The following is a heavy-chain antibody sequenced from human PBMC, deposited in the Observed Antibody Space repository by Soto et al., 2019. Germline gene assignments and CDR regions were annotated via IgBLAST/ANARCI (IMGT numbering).Heavy chain of an antibody. J-gene: IGHJ5*02. V-gene: IGHV4-4*02. D-gene: IGHD6-13*01. Sequence: QVQLQESGPGLVKPSGTLSLTCAVSGGSISSSNWWSWVRQPPGKGLEWIGEIYHSGSTNYNPSLKSRVTISVDKSKNQFSLKLSSVTAADTAVYYCATSDRSWRGSDWFDPWGQGTLVTVSS. CDR2: IYHSGST. CDR3: ATSDRSWRGSDWFDP. CDR1: GGSISSSNW.